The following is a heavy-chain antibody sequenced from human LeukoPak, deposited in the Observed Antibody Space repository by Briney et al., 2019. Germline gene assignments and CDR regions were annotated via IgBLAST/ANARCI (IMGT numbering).Heavy chain of an antibody. J-gene: IGHJ3*02. V-gene: IGHV3-53*01. CDR1: EFIVSSNY. D-gene: IGHD5-18*01. CDR2: IYSGGGI. Sequence: GGSLRLSSAASEFIVSSNYMNWVRQAPGKGLEWVSVIYSGGGIYYADSVKGRFTISRDISKNMLYLQMNSLRADDTAVYYCARGHNTATSGTRAFDIWGQGTMVTVSS. CDR3: ARGHNTATSGTRAFDI.